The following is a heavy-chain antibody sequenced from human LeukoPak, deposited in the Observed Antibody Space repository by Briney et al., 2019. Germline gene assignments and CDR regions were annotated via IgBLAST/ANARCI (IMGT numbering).Heavy chain of an antibody. CDR2: IQFDGSNI. J-gene: IGHJ4*02. CDR1: GFSFSSYG. CDR3: TKMVPLRFYDTSGQTY. V-gene: IGHV3-30*02. D-gene: IGHD2/OR15-2a*01. Sequence: GGSLRLSCVASGFSFSSYGMNWVRQAPGKGLEWVAFIQFDGSNIFYGDSVKGRFAVSRDNLQKTLYLQMDGLRAEDTAVYYCTKMVPLRFYDTSGQTYWGQGTLVTVSS.